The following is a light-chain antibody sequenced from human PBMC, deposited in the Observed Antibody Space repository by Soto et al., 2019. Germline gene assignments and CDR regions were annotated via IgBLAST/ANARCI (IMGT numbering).Light chain of an antibody. Sequence: EIVVTLSTATLSVTPGERVTVSCSSSQSVSSLLAWYQQKPGQAPRLLIYSTSTRATGIPARFSGSGSGTDFTLTISSLEPEDFAVYYCQQRSNWPPITFGQGTRLEIK. V-gene: IGKV3-11*01. CDR1: QSVSSL. CDR2: STS. J-gene: IGKJ5*01. CDR3: QQRSNWPPIT.